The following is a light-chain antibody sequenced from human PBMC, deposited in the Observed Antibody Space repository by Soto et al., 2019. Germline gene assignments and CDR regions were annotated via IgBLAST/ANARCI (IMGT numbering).Light chain of an antibody. CDR3: AAWDDSLNAPYV. V-gene: IGLV1-44*01. Sequence: QSVLTQPPSASGTPGQRVTISCSGSSSNIGSNSVNWYQHLPGTAPTLLIYINNQRPSGVPDRFSGSKSGTSASLAISGLQSEDEADYYCAAWDDSLNAPYVFGTGTKLTVL. J-gene: IGLJ1*01. CDR2: INN. CDR1: SSNIGSNS.